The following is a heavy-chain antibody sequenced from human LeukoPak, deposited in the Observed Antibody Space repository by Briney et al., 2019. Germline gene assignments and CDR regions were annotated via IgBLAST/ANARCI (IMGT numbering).Heavy chain of an antibody. J-gene: IGHJ4*02. CDR1: GFTFSSYS. D-gene: IGHD4-17*01. V-gene: IGHV3-48*01. CDR2: ISIGSSVI. Sequence: GGSLRLSCAASGFTFSSYSMNWVRQAPGKGLEWVSYISIGSSVIYYADSVKGRFTISRDNAKNSLYLQMNSLRAEDTAVYYCAREKYADYLLNDYWGQGTLVTVSS. CDR3: AREKYADYLLNDY.